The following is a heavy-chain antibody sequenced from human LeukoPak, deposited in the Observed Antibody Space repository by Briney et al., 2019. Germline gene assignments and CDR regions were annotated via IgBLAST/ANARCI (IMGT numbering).Heavy chain of an antibody. CDR2: ISSSSYI. CDR1: GFTFSSYS. CDR3: ARDVGREDDY. Sequence: GESLKISCAASGFTFSSYSMNWVRQAPGKGLEWVSSISSSSYIYYADSVKGRFTISRDNAKNSLYLQMNSLRAEDTAVYYCARDVGREDDYWGQGTLATVSS. D-gene: IGHD2-15*01. J-gene: IGHJ4*02. V-gene: IGHV3-21*01.